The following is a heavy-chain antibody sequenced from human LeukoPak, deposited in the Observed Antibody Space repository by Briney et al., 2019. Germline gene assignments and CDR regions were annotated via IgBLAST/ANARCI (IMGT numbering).Heavy chain of an antibody. CDR3: ASTMMTSSYYFDS. Sequence: SETLSLTCAVYGGSLSGYHWSWIRLAPGKGLEWIGDISHTGRSTYNPALKSRLTMSIDTSRNQFSLRLSSVTAADTSIYFCASTMMTSSYYFDSWGQGTQVIVSS. V-gene: IGHV4-34*01. D-gene: IGHD3-22*01. J-gene: IGHJ4*02. CDR2: ISHTGRS. CDR1: GGSLSGYH.